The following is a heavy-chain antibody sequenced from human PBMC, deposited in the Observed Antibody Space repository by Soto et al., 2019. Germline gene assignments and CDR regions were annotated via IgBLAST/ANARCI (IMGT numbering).Heavy chain of an antibody. CDR3: ARRIAAAGTLGHYYGMGV. J-gene: IGHJ6*02. CDR1: GYSFTSYW. V-gene: IGHV5-51*01. Sequence: PGESLKISCKGSGYSFTSYWIGWVRQMPGKGLEWMGIIYPGDSDTRYSPSFQGQVTISADKSISTAYLQWSSLKASDTAMYYCARRIAAAGTLGHYYGMGVWGQGTTVTVSS. CDR2: IYPGDSDT. D-gene: IGHD6-13*01.